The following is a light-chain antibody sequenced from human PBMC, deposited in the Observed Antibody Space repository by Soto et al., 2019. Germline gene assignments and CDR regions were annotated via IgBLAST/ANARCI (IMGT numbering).Light chain of an antibody. CDR2: EVS. CDR3: YSFTSSNTYV. Sequence: QSVLTQPPSVSGSPGQSVTISCTGTSSEVGSYNRVSWYQQPPGTAPKVIIYEVSNRPSGVPDRFSGSKSGNTASLTISGLQPEDEADYYCYSFTSSNTYVFGTGTKVTVL. J-gene: IGLJ1*01. CDR1: SSEVGSYNR. V-gene: IGLV2-18*02.